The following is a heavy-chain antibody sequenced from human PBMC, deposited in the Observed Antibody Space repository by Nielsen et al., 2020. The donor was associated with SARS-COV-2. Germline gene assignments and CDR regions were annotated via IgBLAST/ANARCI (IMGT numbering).Heavy chain of an antibody. Sequence: GESLKISCAASGFTFSSYGMHWVRQAPGKGLEWVAVIWYDGSNKYYADSVKGRFTISRDNSKNTLYLQMNSLRAEDTAVYYCARDFSGYDFWSGYSHYYYMDVWGKGTTVTVSS. CDR3: ARDFSGYDFWSGYSHYYYMDV. CDR1: GFTFSSYG. V-gene: IGHV3-33*01. J-gene: IGHJ6*03. D-gene: IGHD3-3*01. CDR2: IWYDGSNK.